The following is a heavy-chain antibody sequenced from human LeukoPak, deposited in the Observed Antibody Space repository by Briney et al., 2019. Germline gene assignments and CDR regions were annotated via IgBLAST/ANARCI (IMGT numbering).Heavy chain of an antibody. CDR2: INPSGGSA. CDR1: GGTFTSYY. V-gene: IGHV1-46*01. J-gene: IGHJ4*02. D-gene: IGHD6-13*01. CDR3: ARVKAAAGTWGCFDY. Sequence: ASVKVSCKASGGTFTSYYMHWVRQAPGQGLEWMGIINPSGGSASYAQKFQGRVTMTRDTSTSTVYMELSSLRSEDTAVYYCARVKAAAGTWGCFDYWGQGTLVTVSS.